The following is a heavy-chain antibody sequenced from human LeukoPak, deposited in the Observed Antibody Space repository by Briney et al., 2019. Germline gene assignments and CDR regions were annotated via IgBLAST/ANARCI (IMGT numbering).Heavy chain of an antibody. CDR3: ARGPEDYFGSGSYYMLDY. D-gene: IGHD3-10*01. V-gene: IGHV4-34*01. CDR1: GGFFNNYY. J-gene: IGHJ4*02. CDR2: INHSGST. Sequence: SETLSLTCAVYGGFFNNYYWSWIRQPPGKGLEWIGEINHSGSTNYNPSLKSRVTVSVDTSKNQFSLKLSSVTAADTAVYYCARGPEDYFGSGSYYMLDYWGQGTLVAVSS.